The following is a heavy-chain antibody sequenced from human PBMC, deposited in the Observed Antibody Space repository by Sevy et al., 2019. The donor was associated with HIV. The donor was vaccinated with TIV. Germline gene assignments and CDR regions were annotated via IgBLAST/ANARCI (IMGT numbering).Heavy chain of an antibody. CDR3: ARDPQGGHFDY. Sequence: GGSLRLSCAASGFTVSNDFMTWVRQAPGKGLEWVSVIYGAGNTYHADSVKGRFTISRTNFKNTVYLQMNSLGAEDTAVYYCARDPQGGHFDYWGQGTLVTVSS. V-gene: IGHV3-66*01. J-gene: IGHJ4*02. D-gene: IGHD1-26*01. CDR1: GFTVSNDF. CDR2: IYGAGNT.